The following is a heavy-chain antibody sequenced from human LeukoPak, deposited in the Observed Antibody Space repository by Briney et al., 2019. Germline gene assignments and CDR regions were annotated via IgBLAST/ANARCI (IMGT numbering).Heavy chain of an antibody. V-gene: IGHV3-66*01. CDR1: ELSFGSNY. CDR2: IYSGGST. J-gene: IGHJ4*02. CDR3: ARVTYYYDSSGYYYPPGDY. Sequence: GGSLRLSCAASELSFGSNYMTWVRQAPGKGLEWVSLIYSGGSTYYADSVKGRFTISRDNSKNTLYLQMNSLRAEDTAVYYCARVTYYYDSSGYYYPPGDYWGQGTLVTVSS. D-gene: IGHD3-22*01.